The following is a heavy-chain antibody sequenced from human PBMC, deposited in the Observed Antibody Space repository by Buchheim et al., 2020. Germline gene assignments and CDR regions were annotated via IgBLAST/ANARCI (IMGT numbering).Heavy chain of an antibody. J-gene: IGHJ6*02. CDR1: GGSFSGYY. CDR2: INHSGST. V-gene: IGHV4-34*01. D-gene: IGHD1-26*01. CDR3: ARGGGRRYYYYYYGMDV. Sequence: QVQLQQWGAGLLKPSETLSLTCAVYGGSFSGYYWSWIRQPPGKGLEWIGEINHSGSTNYNPSLKSRVTISVDTSKNQFSLKLSSVTAADTAVYYCARGGGRRYYYYYYGMDVWGQGTT.